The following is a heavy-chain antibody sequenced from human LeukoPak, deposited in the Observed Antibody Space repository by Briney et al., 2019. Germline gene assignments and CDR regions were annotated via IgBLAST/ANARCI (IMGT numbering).Heavy chain of an antibody. J-gene: IGHJ5*02. CDR1: GGSISSYY. CDR2: IYYSGST. D-gene: IGHD3-10*01. V-gene: IGHV4-59*01. Sequence: PSETLSLTCTVSGGSISSYYWSWIRQPPGKGLEWIGYIYYSGSTNYNPSLKSRVTISVDTSKNQFSLKLSSVTAADTAVYYCARLLGGTMVRGVIFWFDPWGQGTLVTVSS. CDR3: ARLLGGTMVRGVIFWFDP.